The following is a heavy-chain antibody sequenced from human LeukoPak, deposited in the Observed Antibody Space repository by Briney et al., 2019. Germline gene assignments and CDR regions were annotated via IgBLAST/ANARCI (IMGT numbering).Heavy chain of an antibody. D-gene: IGHD2-21*01. CDR1: GFTFSSDS. Sequence: GGSLRLSCAVSGFTFSSDSMSWVRQAPGKGLEWVSAISGSGGSKFYADSVKGRFTISRDNYKNTLYLQMNTLRAEDAAVYFCAKAPVTSCRGAYCYPFDSWGQGTLVTVSS. J-gene: IGHJ4*02. CDR3: AKAPVTSCRGAYCYPFDS. V-gene: IGHV3-23*01. CDR2: ISGSGGSK.